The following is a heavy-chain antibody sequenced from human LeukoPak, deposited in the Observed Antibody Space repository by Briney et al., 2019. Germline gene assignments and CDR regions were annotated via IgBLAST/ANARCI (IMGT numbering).Heavy chain of an antibody. CDR3: AKARITMVRGVISYFDY. CDR1: GFTFSSYA. D-gene: IGHD3-10*01. Sequence: GGSLRLSCAASGFTFSSYAMSWVRQAPGKGLEWVSAISGSGGSTYYADSVKGRFTISRDNSKNTLYLQMNSLRAEDTAVYCCAKARITMVRGVISYFDYWGQGTLVTVSS. J-gene: IGHJ4*02. CDR2: ISGSGGST. V-gene: IGHV3-23*01.